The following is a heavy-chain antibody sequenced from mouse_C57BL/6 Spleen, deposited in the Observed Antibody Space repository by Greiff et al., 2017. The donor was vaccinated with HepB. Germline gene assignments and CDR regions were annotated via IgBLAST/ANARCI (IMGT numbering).Heavy chain of an antibody. CDR1: GFTFSSYA. J-gene: IGHJ2*01. V-gene: IGHV5-4*01. CDR2: ISAGGSYT. CDR3: ARDRLHHDLDY. Sequence: EVQLVESGGGLVKPGGSLKLSCAASGFTFSSYAMSWVRQTPEQRLEWVATISAGGSYTYYPDNVKGRFTISRDNSENNLYLQMSHLKSEDTARYCCARDRLHHDLDYWGQGTTLTVSS. D-gene: IGHD2-2*01.